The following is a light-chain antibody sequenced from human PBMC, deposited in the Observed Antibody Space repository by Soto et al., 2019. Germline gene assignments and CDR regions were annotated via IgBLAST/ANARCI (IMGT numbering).Light chain of an antibody. CDR3: QHYGSSRT. V-gene: IGKV3-20*01. CDR1: QTISSTY. Sequence: EIVLMQSPGTLSLSPGERATLSCRASQTISSTYLAWYQQKPGQAPRLLIYGTSRRAIGIPDRFSGSGSGTYFTLTISRLEPEDFAVYYCQHYGSSRTFGQGTKVEIK. CDR2: GTS. J-gene: IGKJ2*01.